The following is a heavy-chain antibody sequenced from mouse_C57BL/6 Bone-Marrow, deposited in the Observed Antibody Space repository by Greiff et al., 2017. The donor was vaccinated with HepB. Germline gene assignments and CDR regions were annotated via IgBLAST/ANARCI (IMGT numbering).Heavy chain of an antibody. V-gene: IGHV14-4*01. CDR3: TTPSTTVVANAMDY. D-gene: IGHD1-1*01. CDR1: GFNIKDDY. CDR2: IDPENGDT. Sequence: VQLKESGAELVRPGASVKLSCTASGFNIKDDYMHWVKQRPEQGLEWIGWIDPENGDTEYASKFQGKATITADTSSNTAYLQLSSLTSEDTAVYYCTTPSTTVVANAMDYWGQGTSVTVSS. J-gene: IGHJ4*01.